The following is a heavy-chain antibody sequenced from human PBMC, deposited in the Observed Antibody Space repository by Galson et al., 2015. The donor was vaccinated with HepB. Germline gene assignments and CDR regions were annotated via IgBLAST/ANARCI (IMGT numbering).Heavy chain of an antibody. CDR1: GGSISSYY. D-gene: IGHD4-17*01. Sequence: ETLSLTCTVSGGSISSYYWSWIRQPAGKGLEWIGRIYTSGSTNYNPSLESRVTMSVDTSKNQFSLKLSSVTAADTAVYYCAVKTTVTTFDDAFDIWGQGTMVTVSS. J-gene: IGHJ3*02. CDR3: AVKTTVTTFDDAFDI. V-gene: IGHV4-4*07. CDR2: IYTSGST.